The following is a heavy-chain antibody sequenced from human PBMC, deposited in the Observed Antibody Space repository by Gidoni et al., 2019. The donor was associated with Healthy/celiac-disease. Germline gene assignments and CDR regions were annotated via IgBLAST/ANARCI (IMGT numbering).Heavy chain of an antibody. CDR1: GFTFSSYS. CDR3: ARDEEWGWELPPQYYFDY. V-gene: IGHV3-21*01. CDR2: ISSSSSYI. Sequence: EVQLVESGGGLVKPGGSLRLSCAASGFTFSSYSMNWVRQAPGKGLEWVSSISSSSSYIYYADSVKGRFTISRDNAKNSLYLQMNSLRAEDTAVYYCARDEEWGWELPPQYYFDYWGQGTLVTVSS. J-gene: IGHJ4*02. D-gene: IGHD1-26*01.